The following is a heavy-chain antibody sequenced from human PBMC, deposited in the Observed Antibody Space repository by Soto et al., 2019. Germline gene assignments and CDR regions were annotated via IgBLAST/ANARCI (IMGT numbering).Heavy chain of an antibody. D-gene: IGHD3-3*01. CDR3: ARDFAHFDS. J-gene: IGHJ4*02. V-gene: IGHV4-61*01. CDR2: VYHTGRT. CDR1: GGSFKSGSYS. Sequence: SETLSLTCTVSGGSFKSGSYSWSWIRQPPGKGLEWIGYVYHTGRTSYNPSLKSRVSISMDTSKNQFSLNLDSVTAADTAVYFCARDFAHFDSWGQGTLVTVSS.